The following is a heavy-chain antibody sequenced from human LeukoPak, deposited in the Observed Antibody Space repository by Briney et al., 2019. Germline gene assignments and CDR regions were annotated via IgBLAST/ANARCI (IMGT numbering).Heavy chain of an antibody. D-gene: IGHD3-3*01. CDR2: IKQDGGEK. CDR1: GFTFSGYW. CDR3: ARDWRLDWFDP. V-gene: IGHV3-7*01. J-gene: IGHJ5*02. Sequence: TGGSLRLSCAVSGFTFSGYWMSWVRQAPGKGLEWVAIIKQDGGEKYYLDSVKGRFTISRDNAKNSLYLQMNSLRVEDTAVYYCARDWRLDWFDPWGQGTLVTVSS.